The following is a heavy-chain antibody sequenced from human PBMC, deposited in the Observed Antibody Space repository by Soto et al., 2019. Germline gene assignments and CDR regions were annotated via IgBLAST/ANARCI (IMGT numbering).Heavy chain of an antibody. CDR3: ARGGRYCSGGSCLYYFDY. D-gene: IGHD2-15*01. J-gene: IGHJ4*02. Sequence: PSETLSLTCTVSGGSISSGDYYWSWIRQPPGKGLEWIGYIYYSGSTYYNPSLKSRVTISVDTSKNQFSLKLSSVTAADTAVYYCARGGRYCSGGSCLYYFDYWGQGTLVTVSS. CDR2: IYYSGST. CDR1: GGSISSGDYY. V-gene: IGHV4-30-4*01.